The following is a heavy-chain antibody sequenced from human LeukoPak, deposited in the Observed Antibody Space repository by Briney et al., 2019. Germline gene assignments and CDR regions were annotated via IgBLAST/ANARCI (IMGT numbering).Heavy chain of an antibody. CDR1: GFTFDDYG. CDR2: ISWNSGNI. D-gene: IGHD6-19*01. V-gene: IGHV3-9*01. J-gene: IGHJ5*01. CDR3: AKVDGYNSGWYDS. Sequence: GGSLRLSCAASGFTFDDYGMHWVRQPPGKGLEWVSGISWNSGNIGYADSVKGRFTISRDNAKNSLYLQMDILKPEDTAIYYCAKVDGYNSGWYDSWGQGTLVTVSS.